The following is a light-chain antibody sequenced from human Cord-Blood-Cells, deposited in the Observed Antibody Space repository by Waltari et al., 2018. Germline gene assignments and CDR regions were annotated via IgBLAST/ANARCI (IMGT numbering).Light chain of an antibody. CDR3: SSYTSSSTLEV. J-gene: IGLJ1*01. V-gene: IGLV2-14*01. CDR2: DVS. Sequence: QSALTQPAPASGSPEQSITISCTGPSSDVGGYNYVSCYQQHQGKAPKLKIYDVSHRPSGVSNRFSGSKSGNTASLTISGLQAEDEADYYCSSYTSSSTLEVFGTGTKVTVL. CDR1: SSDVGGYNY.